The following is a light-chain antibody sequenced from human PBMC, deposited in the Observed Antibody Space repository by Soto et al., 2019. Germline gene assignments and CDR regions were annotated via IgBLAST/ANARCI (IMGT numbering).Light chain of an antibody. J-gene: IGKJ4*01. Sequence: EIVLTQSPGTLSLSPGERATLSGRASQSVSSSYLAWYQQKPGQAPRLLIYGASSRATGIPDRFSGSGSGTYFTLTISRLEPQDFAVYYCQQYGSSPWLTFGGGTKVESK. V-gene: IGKV3-20*01. CDR1: QSVSSSY. CDR3: QQYGSSPWLT. CDR2: GAS.